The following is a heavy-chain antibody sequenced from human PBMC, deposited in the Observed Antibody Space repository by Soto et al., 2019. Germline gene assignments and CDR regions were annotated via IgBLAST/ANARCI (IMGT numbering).Heavy chain of an antibody. CDR3: ARFVSKLGNFDY. Sequence: SETLSLTCAVSGYSISSGYYWGWIRQPPGKGLEWIGSIYHSGSTYYNPSLKSRVTISVDTSKNQFSLKLSSVTAADTAVYYCARFVSKLGNFDYWGQGTLVTVSS. CDR2: IYHSGST. CDR1: GYSISSGYY. D-gene: IGHD7-27*01. V-gene: IGHV4-38-2*01. J-gene: IGHJ4*02.